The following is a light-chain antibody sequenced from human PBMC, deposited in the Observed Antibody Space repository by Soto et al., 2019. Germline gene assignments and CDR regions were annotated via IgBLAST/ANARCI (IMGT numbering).Light chain of an antibody. CDR3: GSYAGSNDYV. V-gene: IGLV2-8*01. CDR1: SGDVGGYNY. J-gene: IGLJ1*01. CDR2: EVS. Sequence: SALTQPPAASGSPGQSVASSYTGSSGDVGGYNYVSWYQQHPGKAPKLMIYEVSQRPSGVPDRFSGSKSGNTASLTVSGLRAEDEADYYRGSYAGSNDYVFGTGTKVTV.